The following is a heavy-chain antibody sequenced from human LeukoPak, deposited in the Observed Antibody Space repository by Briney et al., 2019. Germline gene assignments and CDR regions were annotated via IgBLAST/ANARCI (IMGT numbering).Heavy chain of an antibody. CDR3: AREERGTDTTDYYYGMDV. Sequence: SQTLSLTCTVSAGSISSGDYYWSWIRQPPGNGLEWIGYIYYSGSTYYNPSLKSRVTISVDTSKNQFSLKLSSVTAADTAVYYCAREERGTDTTDYYYGMDVWGQGTTVTVSS. V-gene: IGHV4-30-4*01. J-gene: IGHJ6*02. CDR1: AGSISSGDYY. CDR2: IYYSGST. D-gene: IGHD5-24*01.